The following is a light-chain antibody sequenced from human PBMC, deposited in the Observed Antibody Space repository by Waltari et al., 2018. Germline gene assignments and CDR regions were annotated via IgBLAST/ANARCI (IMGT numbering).Light chain of an antibody. CDR2: DAS. J-gene: IGKJ2*01. Sequence: DIQMAQSPSTLSASVGDRVTITCRPSQSIVRWLAWYQQKPGKAPKLLIYDASTLQRGVPSRFSGSGSGTEFTLTISSLQPDDFATYYCQQYHDYSVYTFGQGTKVEIK. CDR3: QQYHDYSVYT. V-gene: IGKV1-5*01. CDR1: QSIVRW.